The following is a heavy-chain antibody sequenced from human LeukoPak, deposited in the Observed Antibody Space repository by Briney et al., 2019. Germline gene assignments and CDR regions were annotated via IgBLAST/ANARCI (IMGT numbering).Heavy chain of an antibody. CDR2: ISYDGSNK. J-gene: IGHJ4*02. CDR1: GFTFSSYA. CDR3: ARVPSGIAAFDY. V-gene: IGHV3-30-3*01. Sequence: GGSLRLSCAASGFTFSSYAMHWVRQAPGKGLEWVAVISYDGSNKYYADSVKGRFTISRDNSKNTLYLQMNSLRAEDTAVYHCARVPSGIAAFDYWGQGTLVTVSS. D-gene: IGHD6-25*01.